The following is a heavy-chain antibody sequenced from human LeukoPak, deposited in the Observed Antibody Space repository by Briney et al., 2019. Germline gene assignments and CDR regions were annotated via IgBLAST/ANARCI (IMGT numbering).Heavy chain of an antibody. J-gene: IGHJ4*02. Sequence: PSETLSLTCAVYGGSFSGYYWSWIRQPPGKGLEWIGEINHSGSTNYNPSLKSRVTISVDMSKNQFSLKLSSVTAADTAVYYCASYYYDSSGYYSFDYWGQGTLVTVSS. V-gene: IGHV4-34*01. CDR3: ASYYYDSSGYYSFDY. D-gene: IGHD3-22*01. CDR2: INHSGST. CDR1: GGSFSGYY.